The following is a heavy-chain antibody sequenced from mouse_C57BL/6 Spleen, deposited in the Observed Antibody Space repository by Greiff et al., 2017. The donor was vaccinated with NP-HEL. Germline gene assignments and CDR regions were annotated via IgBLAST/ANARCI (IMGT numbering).Heavy chain of an antibody. J-gene: IGHJ3*01. Sequence: VQLKESGAELVRPGASVKLSCTASGFNIKDDYMHWVKQRPEQGLEWIGWIDPENGDTEYASKFQGKATITADTSSNTAYLQLSSLTSEDTAVYYCTTPALLRGFAYWGQGTLVTVSA. CDR2: IDPENGDT. D-gene: IGHD1-1*01. CDR1: GFNIKDDY. CDR3: TTPALLRGFAY. V-gene: IGHV14-4*01.